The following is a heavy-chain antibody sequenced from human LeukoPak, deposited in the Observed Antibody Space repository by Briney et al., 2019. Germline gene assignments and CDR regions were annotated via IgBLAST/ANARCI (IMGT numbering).Heavy chain of an antibody. D-gene: IGHD4-11*01. J-gene: IGHJ4*02. V-gene: IGHV3-23*01. CDR2: VSGSGVNT. CDR3: ARWGNDYSQFDS. Sequence: AGGSLRLSCAASGFTFNNYAMTWVRQAPGKGLEWVSVVSGSGVNTNYADSVKGRFTISRDNSKNTLFLQMNSLRTEDTAVYFCARWGNDYSQFDSWGQGTLVTVS. CDR1: GFTFNNYA.